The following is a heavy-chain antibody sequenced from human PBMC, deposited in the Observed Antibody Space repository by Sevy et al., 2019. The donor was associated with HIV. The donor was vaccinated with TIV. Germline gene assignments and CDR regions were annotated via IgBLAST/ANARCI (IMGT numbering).Heavy chain of an antibody. V-gene: IGHV3-74*01. CDR3: ARSPNVHRG. J-gene: IGHJ4*02. Sequence: VGSLRLSCATSGFIFKNYWMHWVRQVPGKGLVWVSRINSDGSSATYADSVKGRFTISRDNAKNTLYLQMNSLRAEDTAMYYCARSPNVHRGWGQGTLVTVSS. D-gene: IGHD3-10*01. CDR1: GFIFKNYW. CDR2: INSDGSSA.